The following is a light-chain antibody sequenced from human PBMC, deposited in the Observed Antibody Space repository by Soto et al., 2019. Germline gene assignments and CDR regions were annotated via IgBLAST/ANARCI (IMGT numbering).Light chain of an antibody. Sequence: DIQMTQSPSSVSASVGDRVTLTCRASQGISSWLAWSQQKPGKAPKLLIYASSSLQSGVPSRFSGSGSGTHFTLTISSLQPEDSATYYCLQSDSFPHTFGQGTKLEIK. CDR3: LQSDSFPHT. V-gene: IGKV1-12*01. CDR1: QGISSW. CDR2: ASS. J-gene: IGKJ2*01.